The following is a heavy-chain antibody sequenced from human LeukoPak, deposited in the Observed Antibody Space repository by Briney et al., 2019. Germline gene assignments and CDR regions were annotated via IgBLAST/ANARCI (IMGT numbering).Heavy chain of an antibody. CDR2: ISGSGDST. J-gene: IGHJ4*02. D-gene: IGHD6-19*01. CDR1: GFTFSSYA. V-gene: IGHV3-23*01. CDR3: AKDPAMGGSGWYYFDY. Sequence: GGSLRLSCAASGFTFSSYAMSWVRHAPGVGLDWVSGISGSGDSTYYADSVKGRFTISRDNSKNTLYLQMNILRAEDTAVYYCAKDPAMGGSGWYYFDYWGQGTLVTVSS.